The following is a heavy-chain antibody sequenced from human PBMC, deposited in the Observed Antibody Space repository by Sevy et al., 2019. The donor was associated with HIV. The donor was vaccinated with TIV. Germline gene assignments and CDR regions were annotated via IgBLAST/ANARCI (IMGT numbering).Heavy chain of an antibody. CDR3: ARNRVRSSGRRLEAFDI. CDR1: GYSISSSNW. CDR2: SYYSGRT. Sequence: SETLSLTCAVSGYSISSSNWWGWIRQPPGKGLEWIGYSYYSGRTYHNPSLKSRVSMSVDTSKNQFSLKLSSVTAVDTAVYYCARNRVRSSGRRLEAFDIWGHGTMVTVSS. V-gene: IGHV4-28*01. J-gene: IGHJ3*02. D-gene: IGHD3-22*01.